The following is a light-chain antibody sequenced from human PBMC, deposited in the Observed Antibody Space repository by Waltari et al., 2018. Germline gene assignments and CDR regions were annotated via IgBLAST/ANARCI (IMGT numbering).Light chain of an antibody. CDR3: QTWGTGMV. V-gene: IGLV4-69*01. CDR1: SGHSSYA. CDR2: VNRDGSH. Sequence: QLVLTQSPSASASLGASVKLTCTLSSGHSSYAIAWHQQQPEKGPRYLMKVNRDGSHSKGDGIPDPFSGSSSGAERYLTISSLQSEDEADYYCQTWGTGMVFGGGTKLTVL. J-gene: IGLJ2*01.